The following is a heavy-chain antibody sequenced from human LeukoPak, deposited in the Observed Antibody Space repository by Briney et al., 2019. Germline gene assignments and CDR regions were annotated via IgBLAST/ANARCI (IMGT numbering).Heavy chain of an antibody. CDR2: ISGSGGST. CDR3: AKGYSSGWYLGGDY. Sequence: TGGSLRLSCAASGFTFSSYAMSWVRQAPGKGLEWVSAISGSGGSTYYADSVKGRFTISRDNSKNMLYLQMNSLRAEDTAVYYCAKGYSSGWYLGGDYWGQGTLVTVSS. CDR1: GFTFSSYA. J-gene: IGHJ4*02. D-gene: IGHD6-19*01. V-gene: IGHV3-23*01.